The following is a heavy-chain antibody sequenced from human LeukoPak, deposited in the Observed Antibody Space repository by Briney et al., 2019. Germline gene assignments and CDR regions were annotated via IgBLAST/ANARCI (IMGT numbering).Heavy chain of an antibody. D-gene: IGHD3-10*01. J-gene: IGHJ4*02. CDR2: IRYDGSNK. V-gene: IGHV3-30*02. CDR3: AKDSLRTVLHFDY. CDR1: GFTFSNYG. Sequence: QPGGSLRLSCAASGFTFSNYGMHWVRQAPGKGLEWVACIRYDGSNKYYADSVKGRFTIYRDNSPNTLYLQISSLRTEDTAVYYCAKDSLRTVLHFDYWGQGSLVSVSS.